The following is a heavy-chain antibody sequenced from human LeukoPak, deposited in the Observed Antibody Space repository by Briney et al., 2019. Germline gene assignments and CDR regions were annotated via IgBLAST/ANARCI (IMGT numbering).Heavy chain of an antibody. J-gene: IGHJ4*02. D-gene: IGHD1-14*01. V-gene: IGHV3-48*01. CDR1: GFTLRSFS. CDR3: VRDNDRAFDY. CDR2: ISPRSDII. Sequence: SGGSLRLSCTASGFTLRSFSMNWVRQAPGKGLEWVSHISPRSDIISYADSVKGRFTISRDNAKNSLYLHMNSLRADDMAVYYCVRDNDRAFDYWGQGTLVPVSS.